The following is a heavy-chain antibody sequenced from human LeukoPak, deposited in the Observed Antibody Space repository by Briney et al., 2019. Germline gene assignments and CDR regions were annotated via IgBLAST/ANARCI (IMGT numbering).Heavy chain of an antibody. CDR1: GYTFTGYY. V-gene: IGHV1-2*02. CDR3: ARDEGIAVAGRRGAFDI. J-gene: IGHJ3*02. D-gene: IGHD6-19*01. CDR2: IIPNSGGT. Sequence: ASVKVSCKASGYTFTGYYMRWVRQAPGQGLEWVGSIIPNSGGTNYAQKLQGRVTMTRDTSISTAYMELSRLRSDDTAVYYCARDEGIAVAGRRGAFDIWGQGTMVTVSS.